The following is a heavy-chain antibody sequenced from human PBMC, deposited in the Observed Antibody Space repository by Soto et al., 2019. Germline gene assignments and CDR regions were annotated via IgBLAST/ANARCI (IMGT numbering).Heavy chain of an antibody. J-gene: IGHJ4*02. CDR3: ARDWRYSSGLDY. CDR2: ISPSGDAT. CDR1: GFTSNTYF. D-gene: IGHD6-19*01. V-gene: IGHV1-46*02. Sequence: ASVKVSCKASGFTSNTYFMHWLRQAPGQGLEWLGIISPSGDATSYAEKFKGRLTVTKDTSTTAVYMELSSLRPDDTAVYYCARDWRYSSGLDYWGQGTLVTVSS.